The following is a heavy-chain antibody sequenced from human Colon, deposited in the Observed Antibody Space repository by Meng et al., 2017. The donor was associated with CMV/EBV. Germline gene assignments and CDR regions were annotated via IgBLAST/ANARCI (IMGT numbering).Heavy chain of an antibody. J-gene: IGHJ6*02. D-gene: IGHD1-20*01. Sequence: ASVKVSCKASGGTFSSYTISWVRQAPGQGLEWVGWITTYNGNTNYEQKFQGRVTMTTDTSTSTVYMELRNLRSDDSAVYYCARVYNYNNLFFYAMDVWGQGTTVTVSS. CDR2: ITTYNGNT. CDR1: GGTFSSYT. CDR3: ARVYNYNNLFFYAMDV. V-gene: IGHV1-18*01.